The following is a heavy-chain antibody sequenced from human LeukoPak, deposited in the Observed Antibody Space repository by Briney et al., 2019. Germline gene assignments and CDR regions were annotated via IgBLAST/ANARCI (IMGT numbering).Heavy chain of an antibody. Sequence: GASVNVSCTASGGTFSSYAISWVRQAPGQGLEWMGGIIPIFGTANCAQKFQGRVTITADESTSTAYMELSSLRSEDTAVYYCARGDLGDSEFDYWGQGTLVTVSS. V-gene: IGHV1-69*13. D-gene: IGHD2-21*02. CDR2: IIPIFGTA. CDR3: ARGDLGDSEFDY. CDR1: GGTFSSYA. J-gene: IGHJ4*02.